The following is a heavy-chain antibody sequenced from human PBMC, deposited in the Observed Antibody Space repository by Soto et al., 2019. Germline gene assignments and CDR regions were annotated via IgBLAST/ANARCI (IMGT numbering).Heavy chain of an antibody. CDR1: GFSLSNARMG. CDR2: ILSNADK. J-gene: IGHJ4*02. CDR3: ARMGDYGDYGDRALDY. Sequence: QVTLKESGPVLVKPTETLTLTCTVSGFSLSNARMGVTWIRQPPGKALEWLAHILSNADKSYNTSLKTRLSISQDTSKSQVVLTMTNVDPVDTATYYWARMGDYGDYGDRALDYWGQGTLVTVSS. D-gene: IGHD4-17*01. V-gene: IGHV2-26*01.